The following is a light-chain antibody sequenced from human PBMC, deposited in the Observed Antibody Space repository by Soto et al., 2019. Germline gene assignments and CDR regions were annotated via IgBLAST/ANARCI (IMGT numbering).Light chain of an antibody. CDR3: QQYGGSPRT. CDR1: QSVSSN. J-gene: IGKJ1*01. CDR2: DAS. Sequence: EIVMTQSPATLSVSPGERATLSCRASQSVSSNLAWYQQKPGQAPRLLISDASTRATGIPARFSGSGSGTDYTLTISRLEPEDFAVYYCQQYGGSPRTFGQGTKVDI. V-gene: IGKV3-15*01.